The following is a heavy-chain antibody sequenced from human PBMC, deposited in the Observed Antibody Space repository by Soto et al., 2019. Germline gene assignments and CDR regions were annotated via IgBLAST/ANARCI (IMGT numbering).Heavy chain of an antibody. V-gene: IGHV1-69*06. D-gene: IGHD3-16*02. CDR2: IIPIFGTA. Sequence: GASVKVAGKASGRTFSIYAISWVRQAPGQGLEWMGGIIPIFGTANYAQKFQGRVTITADKSMSTAYMELSSMRSEDTAVYYCARGVSYWGQGTLVTVSS. J-gene: IGHJ4*02. CDR3: ARGVSY. CDR1: GRTFSIYA.